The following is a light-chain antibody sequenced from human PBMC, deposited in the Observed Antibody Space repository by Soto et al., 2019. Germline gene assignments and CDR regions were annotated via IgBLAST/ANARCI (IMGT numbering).Light chain of an antibody. Sequence: EIVLTQSPATLSLSPGERATLSCRASQSIGSYLAWYQQKPGQTPRLLLYDASNRATGIPTRFSGSGSGTDFTLTISSLEPEDFAVYYCQQRTSWPPAYSFGQGTKLEIK. CDR1: QSIGSY. CDR3: QQRTSWPPAYS. V-gene: IGKV3-11*01. J-gene: IGKJ2*03. CDR2: DAS.